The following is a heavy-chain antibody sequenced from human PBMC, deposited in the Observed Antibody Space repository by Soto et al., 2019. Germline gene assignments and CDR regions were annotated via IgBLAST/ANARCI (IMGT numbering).Heavy chain of an antibody. V-gene: IGHV1-18*01. CDR3: EREGAVVITTEYFQH. CDR1: GYTFTSYG. J-gene: IGHJ1*01. CDR2: INAYNGNT. D-gene: IGHD3-22*01. Sequence: QVQLVQSGAEVKKPGASVKVSCKASGYTFTSYGISWVRQAPGQGLEWMGWINAYNGNTNYAQKLQDRVTMTTDTSTSTAYMERRSLRSDDTAVYYCEREGAVVITTEYFQHRGQGTLFTVSA.